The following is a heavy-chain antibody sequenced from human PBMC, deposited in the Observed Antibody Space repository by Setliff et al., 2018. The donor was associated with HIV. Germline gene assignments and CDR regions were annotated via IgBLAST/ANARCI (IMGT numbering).Heavy chain of an antibody. CDR2: VTWNGVTA. CDR1: GFIFNDHV. J-gene: IGHJ4*02. CDR3: GKGPTGSGSSYVDY. Sequence: GGSLRLSCAASGFIFNDHVMHWVRQVPGKGLEWVSLVTWNGVTAYYADSVQGRFTASRDNSKNACYLQMNSLRDGDTALYYCGKGPTGSGSSYVDYWGQGTLVTVSS. V-gene: IGHV3-43D*03. D-gene: IGHD3-10*01.